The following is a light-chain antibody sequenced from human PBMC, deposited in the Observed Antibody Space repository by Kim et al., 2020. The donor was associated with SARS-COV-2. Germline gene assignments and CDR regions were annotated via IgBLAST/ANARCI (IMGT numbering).Light chain of an antibody. Sequence: GQRGTISCSGSTSNIESNAVNWYQQFPGPAPKLLIYSKDQRPSGVPDRFSGSKVGTSGSLAISWLQSEDEAVYFCEAWDDTLKGVVFGGGTQLTVL. CDR2: SKD. CDR1: TSNIESNA. CDR3: EAWDDTLKGVV. J-gene: IGLJ2*01. V-gene: IGLV1-44*01.